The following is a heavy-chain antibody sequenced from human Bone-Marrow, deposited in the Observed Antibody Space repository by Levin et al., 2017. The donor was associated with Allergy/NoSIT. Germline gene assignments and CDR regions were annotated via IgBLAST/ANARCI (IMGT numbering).Heavy chain of an antibody. J-gene: IGHJ4*02. Sequence: LSLTCAASGFTLSSYSMTWVRQAPGKGLEWVSTISVRNSIYFTDSLRGRFTISRDNAKNSLYLQMNSLRAEDTAVYYCARDSTGWSRDYWGQGTLVTVSS. CDR3: ARDSTGWSRDY. V-gene: IGHV3-21*01. CDR2: ISVRNSI. D-gene: IGHD6-19*01. CDR1: GFTLSSYS.